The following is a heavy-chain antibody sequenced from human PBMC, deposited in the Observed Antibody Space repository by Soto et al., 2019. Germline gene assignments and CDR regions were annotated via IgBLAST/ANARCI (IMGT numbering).Heavy chain of an antibody. J-gene: IGHJ6*03. Sequence: GGSLRLSCAASGFTFSSYAMHWVRQAPGKGLEWVAVISYDGSNKYYADSVKGRFTISRDNSKNTLYLQMNSLRAEDTAVYYCARGANWGTHYYYDYMDVWGKGTTVTVSS. CDR2: ISYDGSNK. V-gene: IGHV3-30*04. CDR3: ARGANWGTHYYYDYMDV. CDR1: GFTFSSYA. D-gene: IGHD7-27*01.